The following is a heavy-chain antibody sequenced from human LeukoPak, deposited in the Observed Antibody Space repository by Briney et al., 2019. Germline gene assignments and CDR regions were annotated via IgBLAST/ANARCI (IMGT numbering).Heavy chain of an antibody. V-gene: IGHV3-11*01. D-gene: IGHD3-9*01. CDR2: ISSSGSTI. CDR3: ARVPPHYDILTGYYFDYYMDV. J-gene: IGHJ6*03. Sequence: GGSLRLSCAASGFTFSDYYMSWIRQAPGKGLEWVSYISSSGSTIYYADSAKGRFTISRDNAKNSLYLQMNSLRAEDTAVYYCARVPPHYDILTGYYFDYYMDVWGKGTTVTISS. CDR1: GFTFSDYY.